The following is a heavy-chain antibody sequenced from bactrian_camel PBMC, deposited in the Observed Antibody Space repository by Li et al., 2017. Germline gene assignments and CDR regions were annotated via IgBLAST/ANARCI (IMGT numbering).Heavy chain of an antibody. CDR1: GDTYTNYC. V-gene: IGHV3S53*01. D-gene: IGHD1*01. Sequence: QLVESGGGSVQAGGSLSLSCVVSGDTYTNYCMGWFRQAPGKEREGVATEDSDGSIDYADSVKGRFAISQDNAKNTLTLQMNSLKDEDTAMYYCAAVRARSSSVCSALDGKPSAFIYWGLGTQVTVS. J-gene: IGHJ4*01. CDR2: EDSDGSI. CDR3: AAVRARSSSVCSALDGKPSAFIY.